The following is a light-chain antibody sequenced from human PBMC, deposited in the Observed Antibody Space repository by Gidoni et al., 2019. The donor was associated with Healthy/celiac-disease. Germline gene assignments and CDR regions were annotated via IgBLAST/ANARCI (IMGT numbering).Light chain of an antibody. Sequence: DIQMTQYPSSLSASVVDRVTITCRASQSISSYVNWYQQKPGKAPKLLIYAASSLQSGVPSRFSGSGSGTDFTLTISSLRPEDFATYYCQQSYSTPRTFGQGTKVEIK. CDR3: QQSYSTPRT. V-gene: IGKV1-39*01. J-gene: IGKJ1*01. CDR1: QSISSY. CDR2: AAS.